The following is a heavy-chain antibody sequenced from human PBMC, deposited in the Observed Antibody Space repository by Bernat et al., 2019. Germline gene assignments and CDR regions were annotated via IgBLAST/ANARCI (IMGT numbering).Heavy chain of an antibody. V-gene: IGHV4-4*02. D-gene: IGHD5-18*01. CDR2: IYHSGST. J-gene: IGHJ6*02. Sequence: QVQLQESGPGLVKPSGTLSLTCAVSGGSISSSNWWSWVRQPPGKGLEWIGEIYHSGSTNYNPSLKSRVTISVDKSKNQISLKLSSVTAADTAVYYCARVGMSGYSYGYAFYYYYGMDVWGQGTTVTVSS. CDR3: ARVGMSGYSYGYAFYYYYGMDV. CDR1: GGSISSSNW.